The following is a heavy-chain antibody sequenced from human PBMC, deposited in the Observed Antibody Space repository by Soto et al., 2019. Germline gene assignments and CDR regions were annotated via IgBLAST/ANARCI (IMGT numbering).Heavy chain of an antibody. Sequence: QVQLVESGGGVVQPGRSLRLSCAASGFTFSSYGMHWVRQAPGKGLEWVAVISYDGSNKYYADSVKGRFTISRDNSKNTLYLQMNSLRAEDTAVYYSAVLTALDGMDVWGQGTTVTVSS. CDR1: GFTFSSYG. D-gene: IGHD2-15*01. J-gene: IGHJ6*02. V-gene: IGHV3-30*03. CDR2: ISYDGSNK. CDR3: AVLTALDGMDV.